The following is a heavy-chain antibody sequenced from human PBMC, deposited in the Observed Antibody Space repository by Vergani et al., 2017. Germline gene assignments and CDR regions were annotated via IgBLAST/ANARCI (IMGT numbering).Heavy chain of an antibody. D-gene: IGHD2-2*01. CDR3: ARVYTVYCSSTGCPLYYGMDV. CDR2: INPNSGGT. J-gene: IGHJ6*02. Sequence: QVQLVQSGAEVKKPGASVKVSCKASGYTFTGYYMHWVRQASGQGLGWVGWINPNSGGTNYAQKFQGRVTMTRDTSISTGYMELSRLRSDDTAVYYCARVYTVYCSSTGCPLYYGMDVWGQGTTVTVSS. CDR1: GYTFTGYY. V-gene: IGHV1-2*02.